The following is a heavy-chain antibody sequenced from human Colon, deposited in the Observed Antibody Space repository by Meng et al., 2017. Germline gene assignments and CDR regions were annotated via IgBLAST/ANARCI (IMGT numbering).Heavy chain of an antibody. D-gene: IGHD3-9*01. CDR2: ISSDGNNK. CDR3: ARSGLTWASFHY. Sequence: ARRVGVGGGVVRHGRSLRLHGAASGFSFSNFAFHWVRQAPGKGLEWVADISSDGNNKQYADSVKGRFTISRDQSKNTLYLQGSSLRPEDTAVYYCARSGLTWASFHYWGQGTLVTVSS. CDR1: GFSFSNFA. V-gene: IGHV3-30*15. J-gene: IGHJ4*02.